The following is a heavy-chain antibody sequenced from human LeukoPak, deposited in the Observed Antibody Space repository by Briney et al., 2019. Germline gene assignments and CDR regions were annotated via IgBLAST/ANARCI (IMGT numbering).Heavy chain of an antibody. CDR3: ARSPPIMITFGGVIVQGPFDY. D-gene: IGHD3-16*02. CDR1: GGSISSGGYY. CDR2: IYYSGST. J-gene: IGHJ4*02. V-gene: IGHV4-31*03. Sequence: SETLSLTCTVSGGSISSGGYYWSWIRQHPGKGLEWIGYIYYSGSTYYNPSLKSRVTMSVDTSKNQFSLKLSSVTAADTAVYYCARSPPIMITFGGVIVQGPFDYWGQGTLVTVSS.